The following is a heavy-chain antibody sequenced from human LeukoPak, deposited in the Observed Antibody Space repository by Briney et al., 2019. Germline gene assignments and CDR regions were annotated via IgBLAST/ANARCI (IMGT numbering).Heavy chain of an antibody. CDR3: ARTTWIQLSGWFDP. D-gene: IGHD5-18*01. CDR1: GYTFTGYY. Sequence: GASVKVSCKASGYTFTGYYMHWVRQAPGQGLEWMGWINPNSGGTNYAQKFQGRVTMTRDTSISTAYMELSSLRSEDTAVYYCARTTWIQLSGWFDPWGQGTLVTVSS. J-gene: IGHJ5*02. V-gene: IGHV1-2*02. CDR2: INPNSGGT.